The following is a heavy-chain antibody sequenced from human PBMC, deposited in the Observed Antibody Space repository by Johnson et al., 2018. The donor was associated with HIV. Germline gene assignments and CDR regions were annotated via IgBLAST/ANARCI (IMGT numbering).Heavy chain of an antibody. CDR3: ARDGPGTGPDDAFDI. CDR2: IYRAGST. CDR1: GFSISSNY. J-gene: IGHJ3*02. D-gene: IGHD1-1*01. V-gene: IGHV3-66*01. Sequence: SGFSISSNYMSWIRQAPGKGLEWVSAIYRAGSTYYADSVKDRFTISRDISKNTIYLQMNSLRAEDTAMYYCARDGPGTGPDDAFDIWGQGTMVTVSS.